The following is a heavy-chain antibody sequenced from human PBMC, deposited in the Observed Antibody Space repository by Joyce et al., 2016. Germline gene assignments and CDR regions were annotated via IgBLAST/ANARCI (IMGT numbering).Heavy chain of an antibody. CDR3: AKILTATYSSGWFLDY. V-gene: IGHV3-30*18. J-gene: IGHJ4*02. Sequence: QVQLVESGGGVVQPGRSLRLSCAASGLTLSNYGVPGGRQAPGKGLEGVAVISYDGIYKYYADSVKGRFTISRDNSKNTVFLEMNSLRAEDTAVYYCAKILTATYSSGWFLDYWGQGTLVTVSS. D-gene: IGHD6-25*01. CDR2: ISYDGIYK. CDR1: GLTLSNYG.